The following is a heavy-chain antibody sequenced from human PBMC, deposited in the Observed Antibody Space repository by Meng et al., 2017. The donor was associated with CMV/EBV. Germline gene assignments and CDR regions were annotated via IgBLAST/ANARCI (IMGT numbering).Heavy chain of an antibody. J-gene: IGHJ6*02. CDR1: GFTFSSYS. V-gene: IGHV3-21*01. D-gene: IGHD2-2*01. CDR3: ARADAIVAVPAAILDYYYGMDV. CDR2: ISSSSSYI. Sequence: GESLKISCAASGFTFSSYSMNWVRQAPGKGLEWVSSISSSSSYIYYADSVKGRFTISRDNAKNSLYLQMNSLRAEDTAVYYCARADAIVAVPAAILDYYYGMDVWGQGTTVTVSS.